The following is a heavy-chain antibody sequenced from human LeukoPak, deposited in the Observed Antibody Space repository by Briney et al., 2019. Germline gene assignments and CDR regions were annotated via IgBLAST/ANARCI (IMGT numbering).Heavy chain of an antibody. CDR2: IYYSGST. J-gene: IGHJ3*02. V-gene: IGHV4-39*01. D-gene: IGHD3-22*01. CDR3: ARNPLGDSSGYDAFDI. Sequence: SETLSLTCTVSGGSISSSSYYWGWIRQPPGKGLEWIGSIYYSGSTCYNPSLKSRVTISVDTSKNQFSLKLSSATAADTAVYYCARNPLGDSSGYDAFDIWGQGTMVTVSS. CDR1: GGSISSSSYY.